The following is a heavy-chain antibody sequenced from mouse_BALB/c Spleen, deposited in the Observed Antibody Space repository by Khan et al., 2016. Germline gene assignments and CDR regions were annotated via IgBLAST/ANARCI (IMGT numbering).Heavy chain of an antibody. D-gene: IGHD1-1*01. CDR1: GYTFTNYG. J-gene: IGHJ3*01. V-gene: IGHV9-3-1*01. CDR3: ERRHYGSSYDAWFAY. Sequence: QIQLVQSGPELKKPGETVKISCKASGYTFTNYGMNWVKQAPGKGLKWMGWINTYTGEPTYADDFKGRFAFSLETSASTAYLQINNLKNEDTATYFCERRHYGSSYDAWFAYWGQGTLVTVSA. CDR2: INTYTGEP.